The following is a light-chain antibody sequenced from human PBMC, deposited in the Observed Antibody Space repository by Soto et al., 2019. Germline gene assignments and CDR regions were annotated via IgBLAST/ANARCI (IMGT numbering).Light chain of an antibody. CDR1: QTVRNNY. Sequence: EFVLTQSPGTLSLSPGERATLSCRASQTVRNNYLAWYQQKPGQAPRLLIYDASSRATGIPDRFSGGGSGTDFTLTISRLEPADFAVYYCQQYGSSGTFGKGTKVDLK. V-gene: IGKV3-20*01. CDR2: DAS. CDR3: QQYGSSGT. J-gene: IGKJ1*01.